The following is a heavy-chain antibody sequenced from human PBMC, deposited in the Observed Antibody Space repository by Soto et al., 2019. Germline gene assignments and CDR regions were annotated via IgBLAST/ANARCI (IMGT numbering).Heavy chain of an antibody. CDR2: IIPILGIA. D-gene: IGHD6-19*01. CDR3: ARDWAFGAGIAVAGTLAFDY. Sequence: QVQLVQSGAEVKKPGSSVKVSCKASGGTFSSYTISWVRQAPGQGLEWMGRIIPILGIANYAQKFQGRVTITADKSTSTAYMELSSLRSEDTAVYYCARDWAFGAGIAVAGTLAFDYWGQGTLVTVSS. J-gene: IGHJ4*02. CDR1: GGTFSSYT. V-gene: IGHV1-69*08.